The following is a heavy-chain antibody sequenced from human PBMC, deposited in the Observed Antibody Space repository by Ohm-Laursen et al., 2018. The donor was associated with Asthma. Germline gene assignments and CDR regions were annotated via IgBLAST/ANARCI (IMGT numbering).Heavy chain of an antibody. CDR3: AKDVYGDYGGLDY. CDR1: GFTFSSYA. J-gene: IGHJ4*02. Sequence: SLRLSCAASGFTFSSYAMNWVRQAPGKGLEWVSVIRGSGGSTYYADSVKGRFTISRDNSKNTLYLQMNSLRAEDTAVYYCAKDVYGDYGGLDYWGQGTLVTVSS. CDR2: IRGSGGST. D-gene: IGHD4-17*01. V-gene: IGHV3-23*01.